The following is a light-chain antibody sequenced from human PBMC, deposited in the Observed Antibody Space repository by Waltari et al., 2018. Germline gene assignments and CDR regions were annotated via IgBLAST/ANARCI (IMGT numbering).Light chain of an antibody. CDR2: DVN. V-gene: IGLV2-11*01. J-gene: IGLJ2*01. CDR3: CAYAGTSSLT. Sequence: QSALTQPRSVSGSPGQSVSISCTGTSRGVGGYSYVSWYRQHPGKAPPMILLDVNRRPSGVPDRFSGSKSGNTASLTSSGLQAEDEADYYCCAYAGTSSLTFGGGTQLTVL. CDR1: SRGVGGYSY.